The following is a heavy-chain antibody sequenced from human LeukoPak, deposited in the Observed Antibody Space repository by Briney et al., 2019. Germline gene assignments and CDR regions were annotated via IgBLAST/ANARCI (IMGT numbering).Heavy chain of an antibody. Sequence: GASVQVSCQASGYTFTSYGISWLRQAPGQGLEWMGWISAYNGNTNYAQKLQGRVTMTTDTSTSTAYMELRSLRSDDTAVYYCARGGIAVAEGDAFDIWGQGTMVTVSS. J-gene: IGHJ3*02. CDR2: ISAYNGNT. CDR1: GYTFTSYG. D-gene: IGHD6-19*01. CDR3: ARGGIAVAEGDAFDI. V-gene: IGHV1-18*01.